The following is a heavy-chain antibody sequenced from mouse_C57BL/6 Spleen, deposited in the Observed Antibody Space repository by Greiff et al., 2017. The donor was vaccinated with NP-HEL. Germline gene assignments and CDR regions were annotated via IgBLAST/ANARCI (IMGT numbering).Heavy chain of an antibody. J-gene: IGHJ4*01. V-gene: IGHV1-82*01. CDR1: GYAFSSSW. D-gene: IGHD2-5*01. Sequence: VKLMESGPELVKPGASVKISCKASGYAFSSSWMNWVKQRPGKGLEWIGRIYPGDGDTNYNGKFKGKATLTADKSSSTAYMQLSSLTSEDSAVYFCARRPYSNSYYYAMDYWGQGTSVTVSS. CDR2: IYPGDGDT. CDR3: ARRPYSNSYYYAMDY.